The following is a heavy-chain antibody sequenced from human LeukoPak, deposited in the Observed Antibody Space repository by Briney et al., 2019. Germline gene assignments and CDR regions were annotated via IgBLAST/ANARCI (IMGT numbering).Heavy chain of an antibody. J-gene: IGHJ4*02. D-gene: IGHD1-26*01. V-gene: IGHV4-59*12. Sequence: PSETLSLTCTVSGGSIIGFYWSWFRQPPGNGLEYIGYIYYSGNTHYSPSLRSRVTISVDTSKNQFSLKLSSVTAADTAVYYCARGGEWEPYYFDYWGQGTLVTVSS. CDR2: IYYSGNT. CDR1: GGSIIGFY. CDR3: ARGGEWEPYYFDY.